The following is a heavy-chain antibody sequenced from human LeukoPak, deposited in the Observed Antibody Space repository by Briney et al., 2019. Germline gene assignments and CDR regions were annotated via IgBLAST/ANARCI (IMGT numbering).Heavy chain of an antibody. CDR2: IYYSGST. D-gene: IGHD3-16*01. J-gene: IGHJ4*02. CDR3: ARRGEY. Sequence: SETLSLTCTVSGGSISSSTYYWGWIRQPPGKGLEWIGTIYYSGSTYYNPPLQSRVTISVDTSKNQFSLKLSSVTAVDTAVYYCARRGEYWGQGTLVTVSS. V-gene: IGHV4-39*01. CDR1: GGSISSSTYY.